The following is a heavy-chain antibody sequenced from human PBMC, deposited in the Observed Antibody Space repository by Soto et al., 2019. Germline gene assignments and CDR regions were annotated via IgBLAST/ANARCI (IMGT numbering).Heavy chain of an antibody. Sequence: GESLKISCKGSGYSFTSYWIGWVRQMPGKGLEWMGIIYPGDSDTRYSPSFQGQVTISADKSISTAYLQWSSLKASDTAMYYCARSSDSGYEVYYYYGMDVWAKGPRSPSP. CDR1: GYSFTSYW. J-gene: IGHJ6*02. V-gene: IGHV5-51*01. D-gene: IGHD5-12*01. CDR3: ARSSDSGYEVYYYYGMDV. CDR2: IYPGDSDT.